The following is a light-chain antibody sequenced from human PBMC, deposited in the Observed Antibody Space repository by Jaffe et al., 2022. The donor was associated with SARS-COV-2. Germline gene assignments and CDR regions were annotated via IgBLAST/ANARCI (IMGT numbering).Light chain of an antibody. CDR2: EAS. V-gene: IGKV1-5*03. CDR1: QDISKW. Sequence: DIQMTQSPSTLSASVGDRVTITCRASQDISKWLAWYQQKAGKAPKLLIYEASSLDSGVPSRFSGSGFGTEFTLTISRLQPDDLATYYCQQFNSPPFTVGPGTKVDVK. J-gene: IGKJ3*01. CDR3: QQFNSPPFT.